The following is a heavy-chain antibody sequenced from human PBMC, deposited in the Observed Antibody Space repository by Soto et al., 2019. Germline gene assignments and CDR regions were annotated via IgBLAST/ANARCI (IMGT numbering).Heavy chain of an antibody. CDR2: IYPGDSDT. V-gene: IGHV5-51*01. CDR3: ARHSYGSGSKPYY. CDR1: GYSFTSYW. Sequence: PGESVKISCXGSGYSFTSYWIGWVRQMPGKGLEWMGIIYPGDSDTRYSPSFQGQVTISADKSISTAYLQWSSLKASDTAMYYCARHSYGSGSKPYYWGQGTLVTVSS. D-gene: IGHD3-10*01. J-gene: IGHJ4*02.